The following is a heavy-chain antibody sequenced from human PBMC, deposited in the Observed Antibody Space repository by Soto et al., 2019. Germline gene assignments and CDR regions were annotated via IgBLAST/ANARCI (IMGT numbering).Heavy chain of an antibody. Sequence: TSETLSLTCTVSGGSISSGGYYWSWIRQHPGKGLEWIGYIYYSGSTYYNPSLKSRVTISVDTSKNQFSLKLSSVTAADTAVYYCARDQGYDFWSGHYYYGMDVWGQGTTVTVSS. V-gene: IGHV4-31*03. CDR2: IYYSGST. D-gene: IGHD3-3*01. J-gene: IGHJ6*02. CDR3: ARDQGYDFWSGHYYYGMDV. CDR1: GGSISSGGYY.